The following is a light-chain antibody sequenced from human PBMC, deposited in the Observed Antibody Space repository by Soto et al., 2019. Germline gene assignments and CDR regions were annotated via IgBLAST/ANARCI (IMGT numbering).Light chain of an antibody. CDR1: QSVTSNY. J-gene: IGKJ2*01. CDR2: GAS. V-gene: IGKV3-20*01. Sequence: DIVLTQSPGTLSLSPGERATLSCRASQSVTSNYLAWYQQTPGQAPRLLIFGASTRATGISDRFRGSGSGTDFTLTINRLEPEDVAVYYCQQYGRTFGQGTKLESK. CDR3: QQYGRT.